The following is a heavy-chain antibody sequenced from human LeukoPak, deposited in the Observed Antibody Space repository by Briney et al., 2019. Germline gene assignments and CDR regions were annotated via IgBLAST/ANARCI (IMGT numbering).Heavy chain of an antibody. D-gene: IGHD3-10*01. Sequence: GAPVKVSCKASGYTFTGYYMHWVRQAPGQGLEWMGWINPNSGNTGYAQKFQGRVTMTRNTSISTAYMELSSLRSEDTAVYYCARVGGFGDVSADYWGQGTLVTVSS. CDR3: ARVGGFGDVSADY. V-gene: IGHV1-8*02. J-gene: IGHJ4*02. CDR2: INPNSGNT. CDR1: GYTFTGYY.